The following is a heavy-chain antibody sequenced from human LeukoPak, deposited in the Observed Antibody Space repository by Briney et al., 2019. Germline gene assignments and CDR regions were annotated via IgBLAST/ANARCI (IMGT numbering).Heavy chain of an antibody. D-gene: IGHD4-17*01. Sequence: GGSLRLSCAASGFTFSSYSMNWVRQAPGKGPEWVSSISSSGSYIYYADSVKGRFTISRDNAKNSLYLQMNSLRAEDTAVYYCARDLNYGDYKLNSGDYYYMDVWGKGTTVTVSS. CDR1: GFTFSSYS. J-gene: IGHJ6*03. CDR2: ISSSGSYI. V-gene: IGHV3-21*01. CDR3: ARDLNYGDYKLNSGDYYYMDV.